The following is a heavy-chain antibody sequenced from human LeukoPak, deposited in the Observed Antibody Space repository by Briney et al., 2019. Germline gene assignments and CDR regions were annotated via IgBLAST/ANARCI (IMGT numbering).Heavy chain of an antibody. V-gene: IGHV1-69*13. CDR2: IIPIFGTA. CDR3: AREVFGATMIDY. Sequence: ASVKVSCKASAGTFSSYAISWVRQAPGQGLEWMGGIIPIFGTANYAQKFQGRVTITADESTSTAYMELSRLRSDDTAVYYCAREVFGATMIDYWGQGTLVTVSS. J-gene: IGHJ4*02. CDR1: AGTFSSYA. D-gene: IGHD1-26*01.